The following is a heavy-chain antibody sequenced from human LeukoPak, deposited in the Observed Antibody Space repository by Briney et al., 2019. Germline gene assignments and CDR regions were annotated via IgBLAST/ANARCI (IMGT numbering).Heavy chain of an antibody. D-gene: IGHD3-16*01. V-gene: IGHV3-33*01. J-gene: IGHJ3*02. CDR1: GFTFSSYG. Sequence: GGSLRLSCAASGFTFSSYGTHWVRQVPGKGLEWVAVIWYDGSDKYYADSVKGRFTISRDNSKNTLYLQMNSLRAEDTAVYYCARDQHDLDIWGQGTMVTVSS. CDR3: ARDQHDLDI. CDR2: IWYDGSDK.